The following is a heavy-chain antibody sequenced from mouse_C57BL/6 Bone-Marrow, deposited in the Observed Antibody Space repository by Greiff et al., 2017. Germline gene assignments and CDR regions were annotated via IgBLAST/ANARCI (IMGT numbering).Heavy chain of an antibody. CDR3: ARAGSTHWYFDV. J-gene: IGHJ1*03. CDR1: GFPFRDYY. Sequence: EVKLMASEGGLVQPGSSMKLSCKASGFPFRDYYMAWVRQVPEKGLEWVANINSDGSSTYYLDSLQSRFIISRENAKNILYLKMSSQKSEDTATYYCARAGSTHWYFDVWCTGTTVTVSS. CDR2: INSDGSST. D-gene: IGHD1-1*01. V-gene: IGHV5-16*01.